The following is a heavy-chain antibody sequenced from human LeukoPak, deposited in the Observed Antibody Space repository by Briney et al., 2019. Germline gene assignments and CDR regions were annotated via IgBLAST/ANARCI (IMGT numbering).Heavy chain of an antibody. D-gene: IGHD3-22*01. CDR3: AGDYYDSSGYLFYFDY. V-gene: IGHV3-64*04. J-gene: IGHJ4*02. CDR1: GFPFSSYA. CDR2: ISDSGGST. Sequence: GGSLRLSCSASGFPFSSYAMHWVRQAPGKGLEYVSAISDSGGSTYYADSVKGRFTISRDNSKNTLYLQMNSLRAEDTAVYYCAGDYYDSSGYLFYFDYWGQGTLVTVSS.